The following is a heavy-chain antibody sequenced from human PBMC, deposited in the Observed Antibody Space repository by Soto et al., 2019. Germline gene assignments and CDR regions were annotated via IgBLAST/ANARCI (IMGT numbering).Heavy chain of an antibody. V-gene: IGHV3-23*01. CDR3: AKKSGLRNAFDI. J-gene: IGHJ3*02. CDR1: GFTFSDYN. CDR2: ISGSGGST. Sequence: PGGSLRLSCVAFGFTFSDYNMNWVRQAPGKGLEWVSAISGSGGSTYYADSVKGRFTISRDNSKNTLYLQMNSLRAEDTAVYYCAKKSGLRNAFDIWGQGTMVTVSS.